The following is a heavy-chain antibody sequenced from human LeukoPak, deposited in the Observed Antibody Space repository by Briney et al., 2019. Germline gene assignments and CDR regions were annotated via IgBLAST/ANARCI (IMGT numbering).Heavy chain of an antibody. Sequence: GASVKVSCKASGYTFTGYYMHWVRQAPGQGLEWMGWINPNSGGTNYAQKFQGRVTMTRDTSISTAYMELSRLRSDDTAVYYCARGLPLYSSGWYFDYWGQGTLVTVSS. V-gene: IGHV1-2*02. J-gene: IGHJ4*02. CDR1: GYTFTGYY. CDR3: ARGLPLYSSGWYFDY. D-gene: IGHD6-19*01. CDR2: INPNSGGT.